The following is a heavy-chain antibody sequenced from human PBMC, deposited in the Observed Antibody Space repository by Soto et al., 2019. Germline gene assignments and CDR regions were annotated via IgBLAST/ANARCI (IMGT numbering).Heavy chain of an antibody. V-gene: IGHV4-59*01. CDR1: GSSISSYY. D-gene: IGHD6-13*01. CDR2: IYYSGST. Sequence: SETLSLTCTVSGSSISSYYWSWIRQPPGKGLEWIGYIYYSGSTNYNPSLKSRVTISVDTSKSQFSLKLSSVTAADTAVYYCARELSSSSIYGMDVWGQGTTVTVSS. J-gene: IGHJ6*02. CDR3: ARELSSSSIYGMDV.